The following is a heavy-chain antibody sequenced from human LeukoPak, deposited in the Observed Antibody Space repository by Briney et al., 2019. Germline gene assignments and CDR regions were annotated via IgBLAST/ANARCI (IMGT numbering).Heavy chain of an antibody. Sequence: GGSLRLPCTASGFIFNSYEMNWARQAPGKGLEWVSYISSSGSYIYYADSVKRRFTISRDNPKNSLYLQMDSLRDEDTAVYYCARASATYSGSYSFDYWGQGTLVTVSS. CDR3: ARASATYSGSYSFDY. D-gene: IGHD1-26*01. CDR2: ISSSGSYI. J-gene: IGHJ4*02. V-gene: IGHV3-48*03. CDR1: GFIFNSYE.